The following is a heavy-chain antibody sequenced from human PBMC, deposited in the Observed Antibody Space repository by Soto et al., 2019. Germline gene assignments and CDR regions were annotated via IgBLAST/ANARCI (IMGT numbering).Heavy chain of an antibody. Sequence: EVQLVESGGGLVQPGGSLRLSCEASGFTFSSSPMHWVRQAPGRGLEWVSYIGATTNTIHYADSVRGRFIISRDNARNSLYLQMSSLRVDDTAVYFCARDPFNGWYVKLFVIWGQGALVTVSS. CDR3: ARDPFNGWYVKLFVI. CDR2: IGATTNTI. D-gene: IGHD6-19*01. CDR1: GFTFSSSP. J-gene: IGHJ4*02. V-gene: IGHV3-48*01.